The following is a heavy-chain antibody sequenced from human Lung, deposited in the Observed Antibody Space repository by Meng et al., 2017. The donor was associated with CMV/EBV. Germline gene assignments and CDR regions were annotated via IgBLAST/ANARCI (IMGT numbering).Heavy chain of an antibody. Sequence: GESLKISCAASGFTFSSYSMNWVRQAPGKGLEWVSSISSSSSYIYYADSVKGRFTISRDNAKNSLYLQMNSLRAEDTAVYYCARDYGNDYWGQGTLVTGSS. CDR1: GFTFSSYS. CDR2: ISSSSSYI. CDR3: ARDYGNDY. D-gene: IGHD4-17*01. V-gene: IGHV3-21*01. J-gene: IGHJ4*02.